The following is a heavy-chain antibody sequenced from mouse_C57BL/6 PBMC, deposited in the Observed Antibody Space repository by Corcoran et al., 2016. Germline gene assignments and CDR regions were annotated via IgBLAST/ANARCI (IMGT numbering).Heavy chain of an antibody. CDR2: INTYSGVP. V-gene: IGHV9-3*01. D-gene: IGHD1-1*01. Sequence: QIQLVQSGPELKKPGETVKISCKASGYTFTTYGMSWVKQAPGKGLKWMGWINTYSGVPTYADDFKGRFAFSLETSASTAYLQINNLKNEDTATYFCARLNDGSSYDRYFDVWGTGTTVTVSS. CDR3: ARLNDGSSYDRYFDV. J-gene: IGHJ1*03. CDR1: GYTFTTYG.